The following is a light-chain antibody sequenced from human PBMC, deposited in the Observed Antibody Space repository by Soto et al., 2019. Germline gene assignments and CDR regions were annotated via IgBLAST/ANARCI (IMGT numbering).Light chain of an antibody. CDR1: SSDVGSYNL. J-gene: IGLJ2*01. CDR2: EGS. Sequence: QSVLTQPASVSGSPGQSITISCTGTSSDVGSYNLVSWYQQHPGKAPKLMIYEGSKRPSGVSNRLSGSKSGNTASLTISGLQAEDEADYYCCSSAGSSTFLFGGGTKLTVL. CDR3: CSSAGSSTFL. V-gene: IGLV2-23*03.